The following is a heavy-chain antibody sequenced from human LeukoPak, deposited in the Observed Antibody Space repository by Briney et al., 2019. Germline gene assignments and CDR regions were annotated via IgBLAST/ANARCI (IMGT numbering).Heavy chain of an antibody. CDR2: IYYSGST. CDR1: GGSISSSSYY. CDR3: ARGGEAHYSYYYYYGMDV. Sequence: PSETLSLTCTVSGGSISSSSYYWGWIRQPPGKGLEWIGSIYYSGSTNYNPSLKSRVTMSVDTSKNQFSLKLSSVTAADTAVYYCARGGEAHYSYYYYYGMDVWGQGTTVTVSS. J-gene: IGHJ6*02. D-gene: IGHD2-21*01. V-gene: IGHV4-39*07.